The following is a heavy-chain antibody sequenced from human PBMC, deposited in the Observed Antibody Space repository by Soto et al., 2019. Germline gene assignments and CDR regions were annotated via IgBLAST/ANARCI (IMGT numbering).Heavy chain of an antibody. CDR3: ATSYDTGFDP. CDR1: GYPFIKYG. V-gene: IGHV1-18*04. J-gene: IGHJ5*02. Sequence: QLQLVQSAAEVKKPGASVRVSCKAYGYPFIKYGISWIRQAPEQGLEWMGGIRVDSGYTQYAQKYQGAVTMTADTASDPAFMQLMTLRLDDTAVYFCATSYDTGFDPWGQGTLVSVSS. D-gene: IGHD3-9*01. CDR2: IRVDSGYT.